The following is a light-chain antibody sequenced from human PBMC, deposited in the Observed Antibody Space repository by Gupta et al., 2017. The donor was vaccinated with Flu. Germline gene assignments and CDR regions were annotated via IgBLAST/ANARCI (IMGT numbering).Light chain of an antibody. CDR2: RNG. CDR3: AAWEDSLSGWV. V-gene: IGLV1-47*01. Sequence: QSVLTQPPSASGTPGPRVPISCSGSSSNIGNNNVYWYHQLPGTAPKVVIYRNGQWPSGVPDRFTGSTYGSSATLASSRLRAEEEADYYCAAWEDSLSGWVVGGGTKLTVL. J-gene: IGLJ3*02. CDR1: SSNIGNNN.